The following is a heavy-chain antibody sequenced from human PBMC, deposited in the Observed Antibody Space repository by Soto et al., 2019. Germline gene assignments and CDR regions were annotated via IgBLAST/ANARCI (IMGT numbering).Heavy chain of an antibody. V-gene: IGHV4-34*01. CDR3: ARSNYYGMDV. CDR1: GGSFSGYY. CDR2: INHSGST. J-gene: IGHJ6*02. Sequence: QVQLQQWGAGLLKPSETLSLTCAVYGGSFSGYYWSWIRQPPGKGLEWIGEINHSGSTNYNPSLKSRVTISVDTSMNQFSLKLSSVTAADTAVYYCARSNYYGMDVWGQGTTVTVSS.